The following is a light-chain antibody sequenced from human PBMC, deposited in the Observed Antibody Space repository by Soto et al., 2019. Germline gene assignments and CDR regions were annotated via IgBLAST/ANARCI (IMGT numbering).Light chain of an antibody. J-gene: IGKJ5*01. CDR2: RAS. CDR1: QSVSSS. CDR3: QQYGSSPIT. V-gene: IGKV3-20*01. Sequence: EIVMTQSPATLSVSPGERATLSCRASQSVSSSLAWYQHKPGQAPRLLIYRASIRATGIPDRFTGSGSGTDFTLTISRLEPEDFAVYYCQQYGSSPITFGQGTRLEIK.